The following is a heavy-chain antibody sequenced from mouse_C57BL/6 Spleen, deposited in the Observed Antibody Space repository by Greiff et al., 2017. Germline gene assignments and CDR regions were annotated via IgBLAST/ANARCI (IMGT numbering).Heavy chain of an antibody. CDR3: ARPDGYYFDY. CDR2: IYPGSGNT. J-gene: IGHJ2*01. V-gene: IGHV1-66*01. D-gene: IGHD2-3*01. Sequence: QVQLQQSGPELVKPGASVKISCKASGYSFTSYYIHWVKQRPGQGLEWIGWIYPGSGNTKYNEKFKGKATLTADTSSSTAYMQLSSLTSEDSAVYYCARPDGYYFDYWGQGTTLTVSS. CDR1: GYSFTSYY.